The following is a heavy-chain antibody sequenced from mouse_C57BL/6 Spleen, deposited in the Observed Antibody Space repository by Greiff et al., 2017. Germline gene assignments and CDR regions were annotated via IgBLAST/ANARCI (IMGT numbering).Heavy chain of an antibody. CDR2: IDPSDSYT. J-gene: IGHJ4*01. CDR1: GYTFTSYW. D-gene: IGHD2-1*01. V-gene: IGHV1-69*01. Sequence: VQLQQPGAELVMPGASVKLSCKASGYTFTSYWMHWVKQRPGQGLEWIGEIDPSDSYTNYNQKFKGKSTLTVDKSSSTAYMQLSSLTSEDSAVYYCARGGNYGDYAMDYWGQGTSVTVSS. CDR3: ARGGNYGDYAMDY.